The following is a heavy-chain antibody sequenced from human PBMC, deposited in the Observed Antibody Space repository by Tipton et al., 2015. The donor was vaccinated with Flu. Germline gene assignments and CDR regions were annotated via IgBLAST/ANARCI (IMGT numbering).Heavy chain of an antibody. CDR1: GFAFSTYW. CDR2: INQDGSEI. V-gene: IGHV3-7*03. CDR3: VRAVGRGDAS. D-gene: IGHD1-26*01. Sequence: SLRLSCAASGFAFSTYWMHWVRQAPGRGLEWVANINQDGSEIYYVASVKGRFTISRDNAKNSLYLQMNTLTAADTAVYYCVRAVGRGDASWGPGTLVTVSS. J-gene: IGHJ5*02.